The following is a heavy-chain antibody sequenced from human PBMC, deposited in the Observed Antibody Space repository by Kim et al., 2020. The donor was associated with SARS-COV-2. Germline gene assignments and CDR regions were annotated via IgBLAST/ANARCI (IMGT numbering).Heavy chain of an antibody. D-gene: IGHD2-15*01. V-gene: IGHV6-1*01. J-gene: IGHJ6*02. Sequence: SVKGRIAINPDTSKNQFYLQLNSVTPEDTAVYYCVRLSCSGGACNYGMDVWGQGTTVTVSS. CDR3: VRLSCSGGACNYGMDV.